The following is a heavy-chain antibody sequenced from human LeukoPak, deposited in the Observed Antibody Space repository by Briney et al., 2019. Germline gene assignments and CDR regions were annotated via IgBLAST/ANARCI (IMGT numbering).Heavy chain of an antibody. Sequence: GESLKISCQVSGYIFTDYWIGWVRQMPGKGLEWMGIIHPGDSDTRYNPSFQGQVTISADNSISTAYLQWSSLKASDTAVYYCARRQAYTPRRSYYYYMDVWGKGTTVTVSS. V-gene: IGHV5-51*01. CDR3: ARRQAYTPRRSYYYYMDV. J-gene: IGHJ6*03. D-gene: IGHD2-15*01. CDR2: IHPGDSDT. CDR1: GYIFTDYW.